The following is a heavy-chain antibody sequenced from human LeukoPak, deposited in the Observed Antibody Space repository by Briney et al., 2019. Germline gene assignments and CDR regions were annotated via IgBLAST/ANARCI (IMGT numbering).Heavy chain of an antibody. V-gene: IGHV4-59*08. D-gene: IGHD1-26*01. J-gene: IGHJ4*02. CDR3: ASSGSYSGVDY. CDR2: IYYSGST. Sequence: KPSETLSLTCTVSGGSISSYYWSWIRQPPGKGLEWIGYIYYSGSTNYNPSLKSRVTISVDTSKNQFSLKLSSVTAADTAVYYCASSGSYSGVDYWGQGTLVTVSS. CDR1: GGSISSYY.